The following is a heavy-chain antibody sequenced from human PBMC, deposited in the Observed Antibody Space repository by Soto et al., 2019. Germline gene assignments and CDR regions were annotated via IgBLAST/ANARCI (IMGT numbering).Heavy chain of an antibody. CDR3: ARHDHGAFDY. D-gene: IGHD3-16*01. CDR1: GGSISSGGYY. CDR2: IYYSGST. Sequence: SETLSLTCTVSGGSISSGGYYWSWIRQPPGKGLEWIGYIYYSGSTNYNPSLKSRVTISVDTSKNQFSLKLSSVTAADTAVYYCARHDHGAFDYWGQGTLVTVSS. J-gene: IGHJ4*02. V-gene: IGHV4-61*08.